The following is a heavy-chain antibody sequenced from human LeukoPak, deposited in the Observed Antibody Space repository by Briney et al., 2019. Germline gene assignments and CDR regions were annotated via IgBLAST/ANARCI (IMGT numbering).Heavy chain of an antibody. CDR3: AKIMVRGGKGQGAFDI. CDR1: GYTFTGYY. CDR2: INPNSGNT. Sequence: ASVKVSCKASGYTFTGYYMHWVRQAPGQGLEWMGWINPNSGNTNYAQKFQGRVTMTRNTSISTAYMELSRLRSDDTAVYYCAKIMVRGGKGQGAFDIWGQGTMVTVSS. V-gene: IGHV1-2*02. D-gene: IGHD3-10*01. J-gene: IGHJ3*02.